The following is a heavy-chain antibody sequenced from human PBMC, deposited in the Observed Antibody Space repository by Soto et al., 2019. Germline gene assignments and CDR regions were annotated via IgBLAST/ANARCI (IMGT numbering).Heavy chain of an antibody. Sequence: PGGSLRLSCVASGFTLSTYAMSWVRQAPGKGLEWVSRINSDGSSTSYADSVKGRFTISRDNAKNTLYLQMNRLRAEDTAVYYCAVAVAGPTAIGYWGQGTLVTVSS. CDR3: AVAVAGPTAIGY. J-gene: IGHJ4*02. V-gene: IGHV3-74*01. CDR1: GFTLSTYA. CDR2: INSDGSST. D-gene: IGHD6-19*01.